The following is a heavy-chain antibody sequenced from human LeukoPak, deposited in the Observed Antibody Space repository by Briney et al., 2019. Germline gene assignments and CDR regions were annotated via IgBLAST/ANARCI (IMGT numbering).Heavy chain of an antibody. CDR1: GFTFSSYA. Sequence: GGSLRLSCAASGFTFSSYAMSWVRQAPGKGLEWVSAISGSGGSTYYADSVKGRFTISRDNSKNTLYLQMNSLRAEDTAVYYCAKDPRDYGDYYYGTDVWGQGTTVTVSS. CDR2: ISGSGGST. CDR3: AKDPRDYGDYYYGTDV. D-gene: IGHD4-17*01. J-gene: IGHJ6*02. V-gene: IGHV3-23*01.